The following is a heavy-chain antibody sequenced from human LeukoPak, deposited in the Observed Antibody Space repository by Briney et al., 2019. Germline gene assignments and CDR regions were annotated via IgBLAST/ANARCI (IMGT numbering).Heavy chain of an antibody. V-gene: IGHV3-23*01. CDR3: AKEYCTNGVCLYFDY. J-gene: IGHJ4*02. CDR1: GFSFSRYP. D-gene: IGHD2-8*01. CDR2: ISAGGDGT. Sequence: PGGSLRLSCAASGFSFSRYPMGWVRQAPGKGLEWVSGISAGGDGTYHADPVKGRFTISRDNSKNTLYLQMNSLRAEDTAVYYCAKEYCTNGVCLYFDYWGQGTLVTVSS.